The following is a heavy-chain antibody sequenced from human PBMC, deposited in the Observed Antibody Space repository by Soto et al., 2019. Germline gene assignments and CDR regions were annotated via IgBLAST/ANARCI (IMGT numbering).Heavy chain of an antibody. D-gene: IGHD4-4*01. V-gene: IGHV3-23*01. J-gene: IGHJ4*01. CDR1: GFTFSSYA. CDR2: ISGSGGST. CDR3: ANTVTTEHSHRDYYFDY. Sequence: EVQLLESGGGLVQPGGSLRLSCAASGFTFSSYAMSWVRQAPGKGLEWVSAISGSGGSTYYADSVKGRFTISRDNSKNTLYLQMNSLRAEDTAVYYCANTVTTEHSHRDYYFDYWGQGTLVTVSS.